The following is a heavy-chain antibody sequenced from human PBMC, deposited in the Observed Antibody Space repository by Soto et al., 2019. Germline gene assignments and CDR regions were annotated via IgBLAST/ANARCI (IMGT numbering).Heavy chain of an antibody. D-gene: IGHD2-2*02. J-gene: IGHJ6*02. CDR1: GYSFSSYW. Sequence: PGESLKISCQGSGYSFSSYWIGWVRQMPGKGLEWMGIIYPGDSDTRYSPSFQGQVTISADKSISTAYLQWSSLKVSDTAMYYCARLGCSSTSCYSYYGMDVWGQGTTVTVSS. V-gene: IGHV5-51*01. CDR3: ARLGCSSTSCYSYYGMDV. CDR2: IYPGDSDT.